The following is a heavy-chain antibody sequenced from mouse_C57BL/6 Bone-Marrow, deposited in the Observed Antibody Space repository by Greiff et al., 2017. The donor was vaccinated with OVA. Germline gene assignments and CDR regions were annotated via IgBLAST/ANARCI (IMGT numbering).Heavy chain of an antibody. D-gene: IGHD1-1*01. J-gene: IGHJ2*01. CDR1: GYAFSSSW. Sequence: QVQLKESGPELVKPGASVKISCKASGYAFSSSWMNWVKQRPGKGLEWIGRIYPGDGDTNYNGKFKGKATLTADKSSSTAYMQLSSLTSEDSAVYFCARLDYGSSSYFDYWGQGTTLTVSS. CDR3: ARLDYGSSSYFDY. V-gene: IGHV1-82*01. CDR2: IYPGDGDT.